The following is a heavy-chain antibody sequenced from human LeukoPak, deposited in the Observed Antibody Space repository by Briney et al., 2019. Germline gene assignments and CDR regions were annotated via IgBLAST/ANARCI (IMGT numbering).Heavy chain of an antibody. Sequence: SETLSLTCAVYGGSFSGYYWSWIRQSPGKGLEWIGEINPSGSTNYNPSLKSRVTISVDTSKNQFSLRLSSVTAADTAVYYCARRRQYDSSLFWNFDLWGHGTLVTVSS. D-gene: IGHD6-6*01. CDR1: GGSFSGYY. J-gene: IGHJ2*01. CDR2: INPSGST. V-gene: IGHV4-34*01. CDR3: ARRRQYDSSLFWNFDL.